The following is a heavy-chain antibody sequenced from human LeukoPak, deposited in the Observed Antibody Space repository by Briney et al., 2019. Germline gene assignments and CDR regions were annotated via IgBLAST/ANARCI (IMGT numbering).Heavy chain of an antibody. Sequence: GGSLRLSCAASGFTFSSYGMHWVRQAPGKGLEWVAVISHDGSNKYYSDSVKGRFTISRDNSKNTLYLQMNSLRVEDTAVYYCARVGYYDSSGYNKHLNGPYGMDVWGQGTTVTVSS. D-gene: IGHD3-22*01. CDR1: GFTFSSYG. J-gene: IGHJ6*02. CDR3: ARVGYYDSSGYNKHLNGPYGMDV. V-gene: IGHV3-30*03. CDR2: ISHDGSNK.